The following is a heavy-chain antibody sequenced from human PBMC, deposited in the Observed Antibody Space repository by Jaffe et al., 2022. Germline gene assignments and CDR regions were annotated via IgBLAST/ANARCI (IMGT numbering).Heavy chain of an antibody. Sequence: QVQLVESGGGVVQPGGSLRLSCAASGFTFSSYGMHWVRQAPGKGLEWVAFIRYDGSNKYYADSVKGRFTISRDNSKNTLYLQMNSLRAEDTAVYYCAKSNDYGDPYYFDYWGQGTLVTVSS. CDR2: IRYDGSNK. V-gene: IGHV3-30*02. J-gene: IGHJ4*02. CDR3: AKSNDYGDPYYFDY. D-gene: IGHD4-17*01. CDR1: GFTFSSYG.